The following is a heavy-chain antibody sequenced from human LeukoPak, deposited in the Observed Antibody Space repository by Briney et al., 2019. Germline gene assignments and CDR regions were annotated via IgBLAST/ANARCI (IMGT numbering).Heavy chain of an antibody. CDR2: ISGSGGST. Sequence: PGGSLRLSCAASGFTFSSYAMGWVRQAPGKGLEWVSVISGSGGSTYYADSVKGRFTISRDNSKNTLYLQMNSLRAEDTAVYYCAKAFTIFGVVTIDYWGQGTLVTVSS. CDR1: GFTFSSYA. V-gene: IGHV3-23*01. J-gene: IGHJ4*02. CDR3: AKAFTIFGVVTIDY. D-gene: IGHD3-3*01.